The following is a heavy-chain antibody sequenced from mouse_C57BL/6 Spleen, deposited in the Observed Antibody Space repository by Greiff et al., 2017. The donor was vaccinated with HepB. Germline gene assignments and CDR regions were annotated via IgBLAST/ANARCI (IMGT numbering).Heavy chain of an antibody. D-gene: IGHD1-1*01. CDR2: INPSNGGT. V-gene: IGHV1-53*01. CDR3: ARSYGSSYAWFAY. J-gene: IGHJ3*01. CDR1: GYTFTSYW. Sequence: QVQLQQSGTELVKPGASVKLSCKASGYTFTSYWMHWVEQRPGQGLEWIGNINPSNGGTNYNEKFKSKATLTVDKSSSTAYMQLSSLTSEDSAVYYCARSYGSSYAWFAYWGQGTLVTVSA.